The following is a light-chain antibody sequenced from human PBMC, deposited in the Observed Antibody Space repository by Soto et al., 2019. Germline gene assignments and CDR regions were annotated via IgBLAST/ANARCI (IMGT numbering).Light chain of an antibody. CDR3: QQGSSSPRFP. V-gene: IGKV1-39*01. J-gene: IGKJ2*01. Sequence: DIPMTQSPSSLSASVGDRVTITCRASQKISRNLNWYQQQPGEDPKLLIYGASSLQRGGPTRFSGGRSGTDFTLTISSRRPGVVALYFCQQGSSSPRFPFGRGTRVET. CDR1: QKISRN. CDR2: GAS.